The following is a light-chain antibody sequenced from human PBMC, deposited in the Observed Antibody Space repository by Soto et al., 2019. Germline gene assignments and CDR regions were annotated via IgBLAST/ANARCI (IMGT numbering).Light chain of an antibody. CDR1: TXNIWAPFD. CDR3: QSYEISLHNYV. J-gene: IGLJ1*01. Sequence: QSVLTQPPSVSGAPGQRVSISFTESTXNIWAPFDVHWYQHLPGTAPKLLIYGANNRPSGVPDRFSGSKSGTSASLAITRLQAEDEADYYCQSYEISLHNYVFGTGTKVTVL. V-gene: IGLV1-40*01. CDR2: GAN.